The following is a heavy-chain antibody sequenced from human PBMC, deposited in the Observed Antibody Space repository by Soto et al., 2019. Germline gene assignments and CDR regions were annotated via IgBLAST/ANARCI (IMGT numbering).Heavy chain of an antibody. D-gene: IGHD3-10*01. Sequence: QITLKESGPTLVKPTQTLTLTCTFSGFSLSTSGVGVGWIRQPPGKALEWLAIIYWDDEKRYSPSLKTRLTRNKDNSKKPGVLKMDNVDPVDTATYYCAHRAYFDSGKQFDYWGQGTLVSVSS. J-gene: IGHJ4*02. CDR2: IYWDDEK. CDR1: GFSLSTSGVG. V-gene: IGHV2-5*02. CDR3: AHRAYFDSGKQFDY.